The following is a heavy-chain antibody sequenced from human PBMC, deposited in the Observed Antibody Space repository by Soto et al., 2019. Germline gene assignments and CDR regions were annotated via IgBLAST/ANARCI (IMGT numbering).Heavy chain of an antibody. Sequence: GGCLGLSCAASGFNFYGCAIGLVRQGSGKGLEWVSGISDSGGRTYYADSVKCRFTISRDNSKNTLYLQMNRLRAEDTAVYYCAPPGGRADHWGQGILVTVAS. D-gene: IGHD3-16*01. CDR3: APPGGRADH. CDR1: GFNFYGCA. V-gene: IGHV3-23*01. CDR2: ISDSGGRT. J-gene: IGHJ4*02.